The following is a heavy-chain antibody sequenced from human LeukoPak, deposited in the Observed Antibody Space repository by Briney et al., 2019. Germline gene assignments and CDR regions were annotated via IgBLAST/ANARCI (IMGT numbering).Heavy chain of an antibody. J-gene: IGHJ4*02. CDR3: ARDLLAVAAMGVALDY. Sequence: GGSLRLSCAASGFTFSSYEMNWVRQAPGKGLEWVSYISSSGSTIYYADSVKGRFTISRDNAKNSLYLQMNSLRAEDTAVYYCARDLLAVAAMGVALDYWGQGTLVTVSS. CDR2: ISSSGSTI. D-gene: IGHD6-19*01. V-gene: IGHV3-48*03. CDR1: GFTFSSYE.